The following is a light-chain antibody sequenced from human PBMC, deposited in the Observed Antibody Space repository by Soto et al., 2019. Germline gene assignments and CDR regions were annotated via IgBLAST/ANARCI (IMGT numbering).Light chain of an antibody. V-gene: IGKV1-5*03. J-gene: IGKJ2*01. CDR2: QVS. CDR1: QSIDRW. Sequence: DIQMTQSPSTLSASVGDRVTITCRASQSIDRWLAWYQLKPGRAPKVLIQQVSNLQSGDPSRFSGSGSGADFTLTISSLQPDDFATYYCQQYHTYSTFGQGTKLEIK. CDR3: QQYHTYST.